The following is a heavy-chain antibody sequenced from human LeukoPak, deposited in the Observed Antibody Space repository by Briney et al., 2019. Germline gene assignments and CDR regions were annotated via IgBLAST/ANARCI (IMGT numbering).Heavy chain of an antibody. CDR3: ARAKYHDFWSGYPYHFDY. CDR2: ISHSGST. V-gene: IGHV4-34*01. D-gene: IGHD3-3*01. Sequence: PSETLSLTCAVYGGSFSAFYWSWIRQPPGKGLEWIADISHSGSTYYNPSLKSRPTISVDTSKNQFSLKLSSVTAADTAVYYCARAKYHDFWSGYPYHFDYWGQGTLVTVSS. CDR1: GGSFSAFY. J-gene: IGHJ4*02.